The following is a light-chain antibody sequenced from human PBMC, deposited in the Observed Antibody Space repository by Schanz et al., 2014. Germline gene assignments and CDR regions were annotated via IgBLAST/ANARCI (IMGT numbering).Light chain of an antibody. CDR2: DVS. Sequence: QSALTQPASVSGSPGQSVTISCTGTSSDVGGYKYVSWYQQHPGKAPKLMIYDVSNRPSGVPDRFSGSKSGNTASLTVSGLQAEDEADYYCSSHASNNPRVVFGGGTKLTVL. CDR1: SSDVGGYKY. CDR3: SSHASNNPRVV. V-gene: IGLV2-8*01. J-gene: IGLJ2*01.